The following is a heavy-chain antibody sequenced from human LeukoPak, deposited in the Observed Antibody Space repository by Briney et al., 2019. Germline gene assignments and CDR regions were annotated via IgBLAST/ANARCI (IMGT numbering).Heavy chain of an antibody. J-gene: IGHJ4*02. D-gene: IGHD2-15*01. Sequence: PSETLSLTCAVYIDSFSNYHWNWIRQTPAKGMEWIGEVNESGGTNISPSLKSRVTISVDTSKNQFSLKLSSVTAADTAVYYCARAVFSYCSGGSCPYFDYWGQGTLVTVSS. CDR2: VNESGGT. V-gene: IGHV4-34*01. CDR1: IDSFSNYH. CDR3: ARAVFSYCSGGSCPYFDY.